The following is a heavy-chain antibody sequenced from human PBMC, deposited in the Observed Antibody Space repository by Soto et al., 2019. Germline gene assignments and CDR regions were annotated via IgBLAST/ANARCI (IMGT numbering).Heavy chain of an antibody. CDR1: GGTFSSYT. CDR3: ARDRDNWNARDYYYGMDV. V-gene: IGHV1-69*08. J-gene: IGHJ6*02. CDR2: IIPILGIA. D-gene: IGHD1-1*01. Sequence: QVQLVQSGAEVKKPGSSVKVSCKASGGTFSSYTISWVRQAPGQGLEWMGRIIPILGIANYGQKFQGRVTITADKSTSTAYMELSSLRSEDTAVYYCARDRDNWNARDYYYGMDVWGQGTTVTVSS.